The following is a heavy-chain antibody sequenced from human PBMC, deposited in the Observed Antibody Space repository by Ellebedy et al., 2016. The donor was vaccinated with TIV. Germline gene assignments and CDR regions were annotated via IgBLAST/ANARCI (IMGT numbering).Heavy chain of an antibody. Sequence: AASVKVSCKASGGTFSSYGINWVRQAPGQGLEWMGWISAYNGNTNYAQKLQGRVTMTTDTSTSTAYMELSSLRSEDTAVYYCARGVIPTTGIQPNFDYWGQGTLVTVSS. D-gene: IGHD1-1*01. CDR1: GGTFSSYG. J-gene: IGHJ4*02. CDR2: ISAYNGNT. CDR3: ARGVIPTTGIQPNFDY. V-gene: IGHV1-18*01.